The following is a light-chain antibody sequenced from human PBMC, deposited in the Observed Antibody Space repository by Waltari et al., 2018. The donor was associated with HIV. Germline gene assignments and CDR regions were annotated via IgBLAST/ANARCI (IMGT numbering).Light chain of an antibody. CDR3: AAWVDSRSVV. Sequence: SVLTQPPAAPGTPGQRVTIYCSGSSYHTGRTYVYCYRQLPETAPKLLIHRNSQRPSGVPDRFSGSKSGTSASLAISGLRSEDEAGYYCAAWVDSRSVVFGGGTKLTVL. CDR2: RNS. J-gene: IGLJ2*01. CDR1: SYHTGRTY. V-gene: IGLV1-47*01.